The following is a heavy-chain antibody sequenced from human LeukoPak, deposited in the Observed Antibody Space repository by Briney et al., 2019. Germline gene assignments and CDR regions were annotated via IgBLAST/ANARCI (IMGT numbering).Heavy chain of an antibody. D-gene: IGHD6-19*01. CDR1: GLTFGSYA. CDR3: ATSSGWYDDRAFDI. Sequence: GGSLRLSCAASGLTFGSYAMSWVRQAPGKGLEWVSAISGSGGSTYYADSVKGRFTISRDNSKNTLYLQMNSLRAEDTAVYYCATSSGWYDDRAFDIWGQGTMVTVSS. J-gene: IGHJ3*02. V-gene: IGHV3-23*01. CDR2: ISGSGGST.